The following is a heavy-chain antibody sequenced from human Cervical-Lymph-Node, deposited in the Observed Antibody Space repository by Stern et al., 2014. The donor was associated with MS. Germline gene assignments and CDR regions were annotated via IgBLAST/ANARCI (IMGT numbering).Heavy chain of an antibody. CDR2: LDPADGET. CDR1: GHTLTEIS. CDR3: TTTEFDP. J-gene: IGHJ5*02. Sequence: VQLVESRAEVKKPGTSVKVSCRVSGHTLTEISIHWVRQTPGKGLEWMGGLDPADGETIYAQNFQGRVTMTEDTSTDTAYMELSSLRSDDTAVYYCTTTEFDPWGQGTLVTVSS. V-gene: IGHV1-24*01.